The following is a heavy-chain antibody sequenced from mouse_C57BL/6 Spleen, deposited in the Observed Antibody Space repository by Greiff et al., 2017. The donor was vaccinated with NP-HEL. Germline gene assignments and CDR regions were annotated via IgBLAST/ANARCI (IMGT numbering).Heavy chain of an antibody. J-gene: IGHJ4*01. D-gene: IGHD1-1*01. V-gene: IGHV1-69*01. Sequence: VKLQESGAELVMPGASVKLSCKASGYTFTSYWMHWVKQRPGQGLEWIGEIDPSDSYTNYNQKFKGKSTLTVDKSSSTAYMQLSSLTSEDSAVYYCARYGSGYAMDYWGQGTSVTVSS. CDR3: ARYGSGYAMDY. CDR1: GYTFTSYW. CDR2: IDPSDSYT.